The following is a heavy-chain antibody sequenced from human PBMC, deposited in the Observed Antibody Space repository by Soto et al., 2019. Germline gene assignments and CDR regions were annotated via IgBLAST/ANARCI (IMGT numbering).Heavy chain of an antibody. D-gene: IGHD3-9*01. CDR1: GFTFSNAW. CDR2: IKSKTDGGTT. J-gene: IGHJ6*02. V-gene: IGHV3-15*07. Sequence: GGSLRLSCAASGFTFSNAWMNWVRQAPGKGLEWVGRIKSKTDGGTTDYAAPVKGRFTISRDDSKNTLYLQMNSLKTEDTAVYYCTTGTINYDILTGPNYGMDVWGQGTTVTVSS. CDR3: TTGTINYDILTGPNYGMDV.